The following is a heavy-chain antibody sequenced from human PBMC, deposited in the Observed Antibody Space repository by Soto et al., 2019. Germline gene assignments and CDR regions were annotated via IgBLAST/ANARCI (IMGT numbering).Heavy chain of an antibody. J-gene: IGHJ4*02. Sequence: QVQLEQSGAEVKKPGASVRVSCKAYGYTFTSYGFTWVRQAPGQGLEWMGWINAYTGDTNYGQEFQGRVTMTTDTSTSTAYMDMRSLRSDDTALYYCARGASKDYYLDYWGQGTLVTVSS. V-gene: IGHV1-18*04. CDR2: INAYTGDT. CDR1: GYTFTSYG. CDR3: ARGASKDYYLDY.